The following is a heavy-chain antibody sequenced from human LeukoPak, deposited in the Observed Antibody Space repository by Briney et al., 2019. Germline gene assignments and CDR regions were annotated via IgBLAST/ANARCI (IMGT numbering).Heavy chain of an antibody. CDR1: GFTFSSYA. Sequence: GASLRLSCAASGFTFSSYAMSWVRQAPGKGLEWVSAISGSGGSTYYADSVKGRFTISRDNSKNTLYLQMNSLRAEDTAVYYCAKARGEDFWSGCYRGYGMDVWGQGTTVTVS. D-gene: IGHD3-3*01. CDR2: ISGSGGST. J-gene: IGHJ6*02. CDR3: AKARGEDFWSGCYRGYGMDV. V-gene: IGHV3-23*01.